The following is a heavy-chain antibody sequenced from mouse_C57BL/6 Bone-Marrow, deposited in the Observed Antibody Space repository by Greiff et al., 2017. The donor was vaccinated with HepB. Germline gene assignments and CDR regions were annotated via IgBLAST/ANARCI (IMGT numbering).Heavy chain of an antibody. CDR3: ARSVYYGNYFDV. J-gene: IGHJ1*03. CDR1: GYTFTSYW. V-gene: IGHV1-72*01. CDR2: IDPNSGGT. D-gene: IGHD2-1*01. Sequence: QVQLQQPGAELVKPGASVKLSCKASGYTFTSYWMHWVKQRPGRGLEWIGRIDPNSGGTKYNEKFKSKATLTVDKPSSTAYMQLSSLTSEESAVYYCARSVYYGNYFDVWGTGTTVTVSS.